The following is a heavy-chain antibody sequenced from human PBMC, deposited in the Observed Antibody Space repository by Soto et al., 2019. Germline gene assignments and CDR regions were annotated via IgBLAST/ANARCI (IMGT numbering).Heavy chain of an antibody. CDR2: IYYSGST. Sequence: SETLSLTCTVSGGSISSYYWSWIRQPPGKGLEWIGYIYYSGSTNYNPSLKSRVTILVDTSKNQFSLKLSSVTAADTAVYYCARAMFGELFFFDYWGQGTLVTVYS. D-gene: IGHD3-10*02. V-gene: IGHV4-59*01. CDR3: ARAMFGELFFFDY. CDR1: GGSISSYY. J-gene: IGHJ4*02.